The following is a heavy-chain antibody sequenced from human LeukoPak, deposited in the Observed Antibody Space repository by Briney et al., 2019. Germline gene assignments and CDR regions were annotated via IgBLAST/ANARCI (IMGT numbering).Heavy chain of an antibody. CDR1: GGSISSYY. J-gene: IGHJ3*02. Sequence: SETLSLTCTVSGGSISSYYWSWIRQPPGKGLEWIGYIYYSGSTNYNPSLKSRVTISVDTSKNQFSLKLSSVTAADTAVYYCAIVAAAGPGDAFDIWGQGTMVTVSS. CDR3: AIVAAAGPGDAFDI. D-gene: IGHD6-13*01. V-gene: IGHV4-59*01. CDR2: IYYSGST.